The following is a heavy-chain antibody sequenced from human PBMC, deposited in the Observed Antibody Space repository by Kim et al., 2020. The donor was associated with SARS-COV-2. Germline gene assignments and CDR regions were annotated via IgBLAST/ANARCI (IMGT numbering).Heavy chain of an antibody. J-gene: IGHJ4*02. CDR1: GGTFSSYT. CDR2: IIPILGIA. D-gene: IGHD5-12*01. V-gene: IGHV1-69*04. CDR3: ARDPSSYQSGYSGYDTVPY. Sequence: SVKVSCKASGGTFSSYTISWVRQAPGQGLEWMGRIIPILGIANYAQKFQGRVTITADKSTSTAYMELSSLRSEDTAVYYCARDPSSYQSGYSGYDTVPYWGQGTLVTVSS.